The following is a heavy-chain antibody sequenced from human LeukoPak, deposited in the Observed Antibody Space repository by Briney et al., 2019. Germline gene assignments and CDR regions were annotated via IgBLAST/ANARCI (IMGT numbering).Heavy chain of an antibody. D-gene: IGHD3-22*01. CDR2: IYYSGTT. J-gene: IGHJ4*02. CDR1: GGSISSTSYY. V-gene: IGHV4-39*01. Sequence: SETLSLTCTVSGGSISSTSYYWGWIRQPPGKGLEWIGSIYYSGTTFYIPSLKSRVIMSVDTSKSQFSLQLNSVTAADTAVYYCAAITIIVVIDYWGQGTLVTVSS. CDR3: AAITIIVVIDY.